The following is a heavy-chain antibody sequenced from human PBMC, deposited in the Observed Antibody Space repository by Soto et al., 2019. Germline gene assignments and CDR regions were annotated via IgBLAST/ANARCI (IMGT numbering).Heavy chain of an antibody. V-gene: IGHV1-18*04. CDR2: ISAYNGNT. D-gene: IGHD2-8*01. J-gene: IGHJ3*02. CDR1: GYTFTSYG. CDR3: ARDIMGRWLQNDAFDI. Sequence: ASGKVSCKASGYTFTSYGISWVRQAPGQGLEWMGWISAYNGNTNYAQKLLGRVTMTTDTSTSTAYMELRSLRSDDTAVYYCARDIMGRWLQNDAFDIWGQGTMVTVSS.